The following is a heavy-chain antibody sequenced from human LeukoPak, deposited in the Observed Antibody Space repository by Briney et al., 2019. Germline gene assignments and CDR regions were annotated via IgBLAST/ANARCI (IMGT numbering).Heavy chain of an antibody. V-gene: IGHV1-2*04. J-gene: IGHJ3*02. CDR2: INPNTGGT. Sequence: GSVKVSCKASGYTFTAYYMHWVRQAPGQGLEWMGWINPNTGGTNYAQKFQGWVTMTRDTSISTAYMELNRLKSDDTAVYYCARAVRSSGWPDDAFDIWGQGTMVTVSS. CDR3: ARAVRSSGWPDDAFDI. D-gene: IGHD6-19*01. CDR1: GYTFTAYY.